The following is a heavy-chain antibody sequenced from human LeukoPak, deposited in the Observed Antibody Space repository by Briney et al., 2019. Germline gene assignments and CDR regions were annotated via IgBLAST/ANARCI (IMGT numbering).Heavy chain of an antibody. V-gene: IGHV1-69*05. CDR3: ARTSLGYCSSTSCSYYYYYMDV. CDR2: IIPIFGTA. Sequence: SVKVSCKASGGTFSSYAISWVRQAPVQGLEWMGGIIPIFGTANYAQKFQGRVTITTDESTSTAYMELSSLRSEDTAVYYCARTSLGYCSSTSCSYYYYYMDVCGKGTTVTVSS. D-gene: IGHD2-2*01. CDR1: GGTFSSYA. J-gene: IGHJ6*03.